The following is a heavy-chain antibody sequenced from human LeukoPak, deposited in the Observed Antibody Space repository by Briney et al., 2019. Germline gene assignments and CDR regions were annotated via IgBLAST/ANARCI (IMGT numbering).Heavy chain of an antibody. V-gene: IGHV3-30*02. D-gene: IGHD1-26*01. CDR2: IRYDGSDK. CDR1: GFTFSRYG. CDR3: AKDSWEVGATSEIDY. Sequence: PGGSLKLSCAASGFTFSRYGMHWVRQAPGKGLEWVGFIRYDGSDKYYADSVKGRFTISRDNPKNTLYLQVNSLRAEDTAVYYCAKDSWEVGATSEIDYWGQGTLVTVSS. J-gene: IGHJ4*02.